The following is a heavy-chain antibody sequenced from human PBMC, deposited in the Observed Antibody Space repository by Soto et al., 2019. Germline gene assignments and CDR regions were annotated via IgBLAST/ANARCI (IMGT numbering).Heavy chain of an antibody. J-gene: IGHJ6*02. CDR3: ARDLSAAAAAPYGMDV. D-gene: IGHD6-13*01. V-gene: IGHV3-30-3*01. CDR1: GFTFSSYA. Sequence: GGSLRLSCAASGFTFSSYAMHWVRQAPGKGLEWVAVISYDGSNKYYADSVKGRFTISRDNSKNTLYLQMNSLRAEDTAVYYCARDLSAAAAAPYGMDVWGQGTTVTVSS. CDR2: ISYDGSNK.